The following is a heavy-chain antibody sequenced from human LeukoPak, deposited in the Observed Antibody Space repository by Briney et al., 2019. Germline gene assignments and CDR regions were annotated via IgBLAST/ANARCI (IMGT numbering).Heavy chain of an antibody. CDR1: GFTLSSYA. Sequence: GGSLRLSCAASGFTLSSYAMHWVRQAPGKGLEWVAVISYDGSNKYYADSVKGRFTISRDNSKNTLYLQMNSLRAEDTAVYYCASPMVRGVMEKWFDPWGQGTLVTVSS. V-gene: IGHV3-30*04. D-gene: IGHD3-10*01. CDR3: ASPMVRGVMEKWFDP. CDR2: ISYDGSNK. J-gene: IGHJ5*02.